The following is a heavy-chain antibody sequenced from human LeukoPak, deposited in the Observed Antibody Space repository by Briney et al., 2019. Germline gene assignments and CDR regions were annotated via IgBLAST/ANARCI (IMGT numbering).Heavy chain of an antibody. CDR1: GGTFNSYA. Sequence: SVKVSCKASGGTFNSYAISWVRQAPGQGLEWMGGIIPIFGTTNYAQKFQGRVTITTDESTSTAYMDLGSLRSEDTAVYYCARAGGVTWYSSGWYGINWFDPWGQGTLVTVSS. J-gene: IGHJ5*02. V-gene: IGHV1-69*05. D-gene: IGHD6-19*01. CDR2: IIPIFGTT. CDR3: ARAGGVTWYSSGWYGINWFDP.